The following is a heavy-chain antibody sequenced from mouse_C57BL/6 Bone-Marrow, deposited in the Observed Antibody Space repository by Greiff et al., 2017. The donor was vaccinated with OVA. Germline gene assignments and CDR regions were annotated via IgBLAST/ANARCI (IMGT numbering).Heavy chain of an antibody. CDR1: GFTFSSYG. D-gene: IGHD2-3*01. CDR2: ISSGGSYT. V-gene: IGHV5-6*01. CDR3: ARSPKRWLLRVDY. Sequence: EVKLQESGGDLVKPGGSLKLSCAASGFTFSSYGMSWVRQTPDKRLEWVATISSGGSYTYYPDSVKGRFTISRDNAKNTLYLQMSSMKSEDTAMYYCARSPKRWLLRVDYWGQGTTLTVSS. J-gene: IGHJ2*01.